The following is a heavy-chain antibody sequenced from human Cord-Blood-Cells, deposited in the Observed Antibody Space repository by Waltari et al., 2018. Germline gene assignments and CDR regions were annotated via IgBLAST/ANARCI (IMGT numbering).Heavy chain of an antibody. CDR3: ARTLMYSSSYYYGMDV. V-gene: IGHV5-51*01. D-gene: IGHD6-13*01. CDR1: GYSFTSYW. Sequence: EVQLVQSGAEVKKPGESLKISCKGSGYSFTSYWIGWVRQMPGKGLECMWIIYPGNYDTRYNPSFQGQVTISADKSISTAYLQWSSLKASDTAMYYCARTLMYSSSYYYGMDVWGQGTTVTVSS. J-gene: IGHJ6*02. CDR2: IYPGNYDT.